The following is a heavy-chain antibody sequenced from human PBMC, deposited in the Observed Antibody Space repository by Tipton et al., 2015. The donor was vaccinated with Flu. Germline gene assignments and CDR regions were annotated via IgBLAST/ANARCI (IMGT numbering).Heavy chain of an antibody. Sequence: TLSLTCTVSGGSISSSSYYWGWIRQPPGKGLEWIGSIYYSGSTYYNPSLKSRVTISVDTSKNQFSLKLSSVTAADTAVYYCARHKKGGRQGIWSGYSQENWFDPWGQGTLVTVSS. J-gene: IGHJ5*02. CDR2: IYYSGST. CDR3: ARHKKGGRQGIWSGYSQENWFDP. CDR1: GGSISSSSYY. D-gene: IGHD3-3*01. V-gene: IGHV4-39*01.